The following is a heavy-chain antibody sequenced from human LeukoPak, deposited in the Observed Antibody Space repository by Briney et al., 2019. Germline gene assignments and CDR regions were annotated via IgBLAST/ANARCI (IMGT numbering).Heavy chain of an antibody. CDR1: GDSVSRKSAT. D-gene: IGHD5-12*01. Sequence: SQTLSLTCAISGDSVSRKSATWNWIRQSPSRCFEWLGRTYYRSKWYNDYAESMKSRITINPDTSKNQFSLLLNSVTPEDTAVYYCAAGTSGHDYFLTWFDPWGQGTLVTVSS. CDR2: TYYRSKWYN. J-gene: IGHJ5*02. V-gene: IGHV6-1*01. CDR3: AAGTSGHDYFLTWFDP.